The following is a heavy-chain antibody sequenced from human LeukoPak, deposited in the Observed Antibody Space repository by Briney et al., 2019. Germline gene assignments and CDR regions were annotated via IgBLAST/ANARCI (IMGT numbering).Heavy chain of an antibody. J-gene: IGHJ6*03. Sequence: GGSLRLSCAASGFTFSRDSMNWVRQAPGKGQEWVSYINGGGSPIYYADSVRGRFTISRDNAKNSLYLQMNSLRAEDTAVYYCASSLRGCSSTSCYYYYYYYMDVWGKGTTVTVSS. V-gene: IGHV3-48*01. D-gene: IGHD2-2*01. CDR1: GFTFSRDS. CDR3: ASSLRGCSSTSCYYYYYYYMDV. CDR2: INGGGSPI.